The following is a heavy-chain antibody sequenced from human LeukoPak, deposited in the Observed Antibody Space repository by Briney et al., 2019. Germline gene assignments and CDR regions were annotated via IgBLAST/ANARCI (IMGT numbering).Heavy chain of an antibody. CDR1: GYTFTSYY. J-gene: IGHJ3*02. CDR2: INPSGGST. D-gene: IGHD3-10*01. V-gene: IGHV1-46*01. CDR3: ARTHMVRGVIGAFDI. Sequence: ASVRVSCKASGYTFTSYYMHWVRQAPGQGLEWMGIINPSGGSTSYAQKFQGRVTMTRDTSTSTVYMELSSLRSEDTAVYYCARTHMVRGVIGAFDIWGQGTMVTVSS.